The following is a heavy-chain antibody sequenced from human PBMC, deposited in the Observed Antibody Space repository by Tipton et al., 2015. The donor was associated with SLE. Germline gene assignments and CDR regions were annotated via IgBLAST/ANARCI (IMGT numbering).Heavy chain of an antibody. Sequence: TLSLTCTVSGGSISSGSYYWSWIRQPAGKGLEWIAYIYYSGSTNYNPSLKSRVTISADTSKNQFSLRLSSVTAADTAVYYCARDSYDFWSGYTPSGTMDVWGKGTTVTVSS. CDR2: IYYSGST. CDR1: GGSISSGSYY. CDR3: ARDSYDFWSGYTPSGTMDV. D-gene: IGHD3-3*01. J-gene: IGHJ6*03. V-gene: IGHV4-61*09.